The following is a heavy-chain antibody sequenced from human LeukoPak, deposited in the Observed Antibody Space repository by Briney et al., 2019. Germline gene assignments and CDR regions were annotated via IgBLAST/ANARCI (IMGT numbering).Heavy chain of an antibody. CDR1: GYTFTSYY. J-gene: IGHJ5*02. CDR3: AREFGLWFGELRYNWFDP. CDR2: INPSGGST. D-gene: IGHD3-10*01. V-gene: IGHV1-46*01. Sequence: ASVKVSCKASGYTFTSYYMHWVRQAPGQGLEWMGIINPSGGSTSYAQKFRGRVTMTRDTSTSTVYMELSSLRSEDTAVYYCAREFGLWFGELRYNWFDPWGQGTLVTVSS.